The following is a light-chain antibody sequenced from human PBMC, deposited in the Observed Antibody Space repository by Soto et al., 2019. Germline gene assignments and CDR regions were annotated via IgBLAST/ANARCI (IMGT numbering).Light chain of an antibody. CDR2: GAS. CDR1: QSVASN. CDR3: QQYNKWPVFT. V-gene: IGKV3-15*01. J-gene: IGKJ3*01. Sequence: IVMTQSPATLSVSPGERATLSCRASQSVASNLAWYQQRLGQAPRLLVYGASTRATGIPARFSGSGSGTESTLTISSVQSEDFAVYYCQQYNKWPVFTFDPGTRVDIK.